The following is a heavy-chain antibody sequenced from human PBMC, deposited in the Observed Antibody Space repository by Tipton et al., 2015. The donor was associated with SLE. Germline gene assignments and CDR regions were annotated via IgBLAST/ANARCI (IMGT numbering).Heavy chain of an antibody. CDR3: ARHVGVAYYYAMDV. J-gene: IGHJ6*02. D-gene: IGHD2-15*01. V-gene: IGHV4-59*08. CDR2: ISYTETT. Sequence: TLSLTCAVYRGSFSGYHWSWLRRPPGKGLEWIGYISYTETTKYNPSLESRVIISVDTSKNQFSLRLSSVTAADTAMYYCARHVGVAYYYAMDVWGQGTTVVISS. CDR1: RGSFSGYH.